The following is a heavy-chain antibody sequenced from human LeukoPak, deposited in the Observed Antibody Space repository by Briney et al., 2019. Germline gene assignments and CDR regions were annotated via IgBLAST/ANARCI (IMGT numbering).Heavy chain of an antibody. V-gene: IGHV4-61*02. D-gene: IGHD6-13*01. CDR3: AMRERLAAAFDY. CDR1: GGSISSASYY. CDR2: IYTSGST. J-gene: IGHJ4*02. Sequence: SETLSLTCTVSGGSISSASYYWSWIRQPAGKGLEWIGRIYTSGSTNYNPSLKSRDTISVDTSKNQFSLKLSSVTAADTAVYYCAMRERLAAAFDYWGQGTLITVSS.